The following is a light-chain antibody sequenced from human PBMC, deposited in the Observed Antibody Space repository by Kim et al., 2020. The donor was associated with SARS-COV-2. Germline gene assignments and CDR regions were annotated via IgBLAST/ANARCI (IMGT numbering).Light chain of an antibody. CDR3: CSYAGSNTYVV. CDR2: EVS. J-gene: IGLJ2*01. Sequence: QSFTISCTGTSSDVGSYNLVSWYQQHPGKAPKLMIYEVSKRPSGVSNRFSGSKSGNTASLTISGLQAEDEADYYCCSYAGSNTYVVFGGGTQLTVL. V-gene: IGLV2-23*02. CDR1: SSDVGSYNL.